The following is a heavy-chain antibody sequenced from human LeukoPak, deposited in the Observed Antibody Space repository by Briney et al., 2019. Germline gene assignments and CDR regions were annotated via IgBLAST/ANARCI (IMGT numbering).Heavy chain of an antibody. V-gene: IGHV1-69*13. CDR2: IIPIFGTA. Sequence: ASVKVSCKASGGTFSSYAISWVRQAPGQGLEWMGGIIPIFGTANYAQKFQGRVTITADESTSTAYMELSSLRSEDTAVYYCARADSGSYYFDYWGQGTLVTVSS. D-gene: IGHD1-26*01. CDR1: GGTFSSYA. CDR3: ARADSGSYYFDY. J-gene: IGHJ4*02.